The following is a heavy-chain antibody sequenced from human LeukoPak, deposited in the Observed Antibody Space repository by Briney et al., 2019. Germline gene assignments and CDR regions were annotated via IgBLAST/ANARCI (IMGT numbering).Heavy chain of an antibody. J-gene: IGHJ4*02. Sequence: ETLSLTCAVYGGSFSGYYWSWIRQAPGKGLEWVANIKQDGSEKYYVDSVKGRFTISRDNAKNSLYLQMNSLRVEDTAVYYCARSVLRFLNYGFDYWGQGTLVTVSS. CDR1: GGSFSGYY. V-gene: IGHV3-7*01. D-gene: IGHD3-3*01. CDR3: ARSVLRFLNYGFDY. CDR2: IKQDGSEK.